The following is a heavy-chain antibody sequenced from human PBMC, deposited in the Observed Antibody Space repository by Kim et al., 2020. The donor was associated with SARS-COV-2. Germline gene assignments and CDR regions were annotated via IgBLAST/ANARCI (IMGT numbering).Heavy chain of an antibody. CDR2: IYHTGTT. CDR1: GGSIRAGGHY. Sequence: SETLSLTCSVSGGSIRAGGHYWSWVRQTPGKGLEWIANIYHTGTTYFNPSLKGRVSMSVDTSKNEFSLKLNSVTAADTAVYFYTRVGDYGGHSLRTFDYWGPGVLVTVSS. CDR3: TRVGDYGGHSLRTFDY. V-gene: IGHV4-30-4*01. J-gene: IGHJ4*02. D-gene: IGHD2-21*02.